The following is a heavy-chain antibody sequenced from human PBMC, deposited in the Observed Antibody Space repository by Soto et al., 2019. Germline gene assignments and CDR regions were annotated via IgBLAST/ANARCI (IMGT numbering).Heavy chain of an antibody. V-gene: IGHV4-34*01. Sequence: SETLSLTCAVYGGSFSGYYWSWIRQPPGKGLEWIGEINHSGSTNYNPSLKSRVTISVDTSKNQFSLKLSSVTAADTAVYYCERKCSIVATMKWLDPCGQGTLVTVSS. D-gene: IGHD5-12*01. CDR1: GGSFSGYY. J-gene: IGHJ5*02. CDR2: INHSGST. CDR3: ERKCSIVATMKWLDP.